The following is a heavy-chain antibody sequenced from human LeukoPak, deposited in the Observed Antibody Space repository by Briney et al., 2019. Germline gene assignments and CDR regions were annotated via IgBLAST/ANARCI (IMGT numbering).Heavy chain of an antibody. V-gene: IGHV1-8*01. CDR1: GYTFTSYD. CDR2: MNPNSGNT. D-gene: IGHD1-26*01. CDR3: ARVWSKWDPRDY. Sequence: GASVTVSCTASGYTFTSYDINWVRQAPGQGLEGMGWMNPNSGNTGYAQKFQGRVTMTRNTSISTAYMELSSLRSEDTAVYYCARVWSKWDPRDYWGQGTLVTVSS. J-gene: IGHJ4*02.